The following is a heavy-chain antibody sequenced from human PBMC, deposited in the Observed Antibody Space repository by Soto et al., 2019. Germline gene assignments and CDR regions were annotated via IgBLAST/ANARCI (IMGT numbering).Heavy chain of an antibody. CDR3: ARTGVGSGYAGYYYYYGMDV. V-gene: IGHV1-69*04. CDR2: IIPILGIA. CDR1: GYTFTSYD. J-gene: IGHJ6*02. D-gene: IGHD5-12*01. Sequence: GASVKVSCKASGYTFTSYDINWVRQATGQGLEWMGRIIPILGIANYAQKFQGRVTITADKSTSTAYMELSSLRSEDTAVYYCARTGVGSGYAGYYYYYGMDVWGQGTTVTVSS.